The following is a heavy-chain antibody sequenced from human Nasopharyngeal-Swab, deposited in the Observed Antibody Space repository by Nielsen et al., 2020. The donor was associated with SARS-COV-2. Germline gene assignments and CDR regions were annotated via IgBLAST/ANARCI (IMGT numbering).Heavy chain of an antibody. V-gene: IGHV3-21*01. CDR3: ASLGATEPTSYYYYGMDV. CDR2: ISSSSSYI. D-gene: IGHD5-12*01. Sequence: GGSLRLSCAASGFTFSSYSMNWVRQAPEKGLEWVSSISSSSSYIYYADSVKGRFTISRDNAKNSLYLQMNSLRAEDTAVYYCASLGATEPTSYYYYGMDVWGQGTTVTVSS. J-gene: IGHJ6*02. CDR1: GFTFSSYS.